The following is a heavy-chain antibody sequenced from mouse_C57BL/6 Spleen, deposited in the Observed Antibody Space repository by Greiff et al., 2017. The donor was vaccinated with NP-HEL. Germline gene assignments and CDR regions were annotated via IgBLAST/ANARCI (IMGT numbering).Heavy chain of an antibody. CDR1: GFNFTDYY. CDR2: IDPENGDT. J-gene: IGHJ3*01. CDR3: TSGTTVEFAY. V-gene: IGHV14-4*01. Sequence: VQLQQSGAELVKPGASVKLSCTASGFNFTDYYMHWVQQRPGQGLEWIGWIDPENGDTAYASKFPGKATITADTSSNTAYLQLSSLTSEDTDVYYCTSGTTVEFAYWGKGTLVTVSA. D-gene: IGHD1-1*01.